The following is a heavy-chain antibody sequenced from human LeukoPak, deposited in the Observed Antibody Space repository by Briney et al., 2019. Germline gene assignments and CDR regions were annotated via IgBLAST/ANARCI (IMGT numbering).Heavy chain of an antibody. CDR1: GFTFSSYA. Sequence: PGRSLRLSCAASGFTFSSYAMHWVRQAPGKGLEWVAVISYDGSNRCYADSVKGRFTISRDNSKNTLYLQMNSLRAEDTAVYYCAREVPRDGMDVWGQGTTVTVSS. J-gene: IGHJ6*02. CDR3: AREVPRDGMDV. V-gene: IGHV3-30-3*01. CDR2: ISYDGSNR.